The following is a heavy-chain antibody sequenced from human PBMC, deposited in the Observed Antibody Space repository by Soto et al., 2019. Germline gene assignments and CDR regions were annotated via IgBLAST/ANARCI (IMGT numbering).Heavy chain of an antibody. V-gene: IGHV1-69*06. CDR2: IIPIFGTA. Sequence: GASVKVSCKASGGTFSSYAISWVRQAPGQGLEWMGGIIPIFGTANYAQKFQGRVTITADTSASTAYMELSSLRSEDTSVYYCARDGTYASGWYNKTTYTLDVWGQGTTVTVSS. CDR3: ARDGTYASGWYNKTTYTLDV. J-gene: IGHJ6*02. CDR1: GGTFSSYA. D-gene: IGHD6-19*01.